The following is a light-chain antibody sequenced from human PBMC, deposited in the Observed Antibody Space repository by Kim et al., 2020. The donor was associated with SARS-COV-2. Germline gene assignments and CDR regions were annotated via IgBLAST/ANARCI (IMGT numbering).Light chain of an antibody. Sequence: AIQMTQSPSSLSASVGDRVTITCRASQGIRNDLGWYQQKPGKAPNLLIYAASSLQSGVPSRFGGSGSGTDFTLTISSLQPEDFATYYCLQDYNHPRTFGQGTKVDIK. V-gene: IGKV1-6*01. J-gene: IGKJ1*01. CDR1: QGIRND. CDR3: LQDYNHPRT. CDR2: AAS.